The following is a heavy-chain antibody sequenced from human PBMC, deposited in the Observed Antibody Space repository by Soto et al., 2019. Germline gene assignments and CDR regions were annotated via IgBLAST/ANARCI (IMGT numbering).Heavy chain of an antibody. CDR3: ARGPEFFDY. CDR2: IYYSGST. J-gene: IGHJ4*02. CDR1: GGSISNYY. V-gene: IGHV4-59*01. Sequence: QVQLQESGPGLVKPSETLSLTCTVSGGSISNYYWSWIRQPPGKGLEWIGYIYYSGSTNYNPSLKSRVTISVEPSKNQISLKLSSVTAADTAVYYCARGPEFFDYWGQGTLVTVSS.